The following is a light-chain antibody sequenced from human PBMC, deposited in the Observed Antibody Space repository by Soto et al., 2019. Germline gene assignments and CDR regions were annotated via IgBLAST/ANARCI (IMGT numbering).Light chain of an antibody. CDR2: GAS. V-gene: IGKV3-20*01. CDR3: QQYGSSPQT. J-gene: IGKJ1*01. Sequence: SLLTQSPGTLSFSPGERATLSCRASQSGSSSYLAWYQQKPGQAPRLLIYGASSRATGIPDRFSGSGCGTDFTLTISRLEPEDFAVYYCQQYGSSPQTFGQGTKVDIK. CDR1: QSGSSSY.